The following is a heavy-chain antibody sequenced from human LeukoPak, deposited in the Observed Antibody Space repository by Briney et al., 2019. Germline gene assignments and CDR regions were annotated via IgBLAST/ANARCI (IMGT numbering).Heavy chain of an antibody. V-gene: IGHV3-11*01. D-gene: IGHD2-15*01. Sequence: GGSLRLTCAASGFTFSDYYMSWIRQAPGKGLEWVSYISSSGSTIYYADSVKGRFTISRDNAKNSLYLQMNSLRAEDTAVYYCARAPRYCSGGSCCDYWGQGTLVTVSS. J-gene: IGHJ4*02. CDR2: ISSSGSTI. CDR3: ARAPRYCSGGSCCDY. CDR1: GFTFSDYY.